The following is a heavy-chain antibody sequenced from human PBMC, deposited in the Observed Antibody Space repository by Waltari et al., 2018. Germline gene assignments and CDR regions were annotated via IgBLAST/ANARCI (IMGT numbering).Heavy chain of an antibody. Sequence: EVHLLESGGGLVQPGGTLRLSCAASGFTFRAYAMNWVRQAPGKGLEWVSSIFTDGSSTSYAASVQGRFIISRDNSKNVLYLQMNSLRVDDTAVYFCARDKTADLWSGGQDPDVMDVWGQGTTVTVSS. CDR3: ARDKTADLWSGGQDPDVMDV. D-gene: IGHD3-3*01. CDR2: IFTDGSST. V-gene: IGHV3-23*03. CDR1: GFTFRAYA. J-gene: IGHJ3*01.